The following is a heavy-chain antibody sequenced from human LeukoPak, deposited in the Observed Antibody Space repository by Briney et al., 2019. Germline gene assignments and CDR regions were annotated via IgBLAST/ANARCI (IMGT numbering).Heavy chain of an antibody. CDR1: GFTFSSYS. J-gene: IGHJ4*02. V-gene: IGHV3-21*01. Sequence: GGSLRLSCAASGFTFSSYSMNWARQAPGKGLEWVSSISSSSSYIYYADSVKGRFTISRDNAKNSLYLQMNSLRAEDTAVYYCASGGITVTGFEYWGQGTLVTVSS. CDR3: ASGGITVTGFEY. D-gene: IGHD4-17*01. CDR2: ISSSSSYI.